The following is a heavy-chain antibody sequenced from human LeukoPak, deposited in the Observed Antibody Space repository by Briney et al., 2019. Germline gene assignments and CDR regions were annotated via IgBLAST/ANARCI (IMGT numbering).Heavy chain of an antibody. V-gene: IGHV3-48*03. CDR3: ATYCSSTSCSFKPANVHDAFDI. CDR2: ISSSGSTI. D-gene: IGHD2-2*01. CDR1: GFTFSSYE. J-gene: IGHJ3*02. Sequence: PGGSLRLSCAASGFTFSSYEMNWVRQAPGKGLEWVSYISSSGSTIYYADSVKGRFTISRDNAKNSLYLQMNSLRAEDTAVYYCATYCSSTSCSFKPANVHDAFDIWGQGTMVTVSS.